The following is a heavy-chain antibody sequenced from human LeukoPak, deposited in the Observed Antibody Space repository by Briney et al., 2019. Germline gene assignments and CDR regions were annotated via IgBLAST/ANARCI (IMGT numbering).Heavy chain of an antibody. V-gene: IGHV3-74*01. J-gene: IGHJ4*02. CDR3: TRVVVGATGLFDS. CDR1: GFALSGYY. CDR2: SSADGSSA. Sequence: GGSLRLSCTASGFALSGYYMHWVRQAPGKGLVWVSRSSADGSSAVYADSVKGRFTISRDNARNTLYLQMNSLRPEDTATYFCTRVVVGATGLFDSWGQGTLVTVSS. D-gene: IGHD2-15*01.